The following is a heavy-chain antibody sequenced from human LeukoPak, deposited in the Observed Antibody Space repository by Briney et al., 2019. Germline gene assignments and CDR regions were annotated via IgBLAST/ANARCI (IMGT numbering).Heavy chain of an antibody. D-gene: IGHD3-10*01. CDR3: ARWDGSGSDDAFDI. CDR1: GFTFSSYA. Sequence: GGSLRLSCAASGFTFSSYAMHWVRQAPGKGLEWVAVISYDGSNKYYADSVKGRFTTSRDNSKNTLYLQMNSLRAEDTAVYYCARWDGSGSDDAFDIWGQGTMVTVSS. V-gene: IGHV3-30-3*01. CDR2: ISYDGSNK. J-gene: IGHJ3*02.